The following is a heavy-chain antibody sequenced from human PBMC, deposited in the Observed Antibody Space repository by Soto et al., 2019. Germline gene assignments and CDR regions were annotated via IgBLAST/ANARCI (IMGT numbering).Heavy chain of an antibody. CDR1: GFTFRNYE. CDR2: ISSSGITT. D-gene: IGHD3-9*01. Sequence: EVQLVESGGGFVQPGGSLRLSCAASGFTFRNYEMNWVRKAPGKGLEWVSYISSSGITTHYADFAAGRFTISRDNAKESLYLHLNSLRVEDTAVYYCARYGTRADWWGLGTQVTVSS. CDR3: ARYGTRADW. J-gene: IGHJ4*02. V-gene: IGHV3-48*03.